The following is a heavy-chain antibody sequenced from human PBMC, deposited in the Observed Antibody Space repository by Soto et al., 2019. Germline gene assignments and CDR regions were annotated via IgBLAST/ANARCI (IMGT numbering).Heavy chain of an antibody. Sequence: DVQLVDSGGGLVQPGGSLRLSCAASGFTFSNYAMSWVRQAPGKGLEWVSLVSATAGTTYYTDSVKGRFTISRDNSWNTVYLQMNSLRADDTGVYYCAKERLAGGFDDWGQGTLVTVSS. J-gene: IGHJ4*02. CDR2: VSATAGTT. CDR1: GFTFSNYA. V-gene: IGHV3-23*04. CDR3: AKERLAGGFDD. D-gene: IGHD3-16*01.